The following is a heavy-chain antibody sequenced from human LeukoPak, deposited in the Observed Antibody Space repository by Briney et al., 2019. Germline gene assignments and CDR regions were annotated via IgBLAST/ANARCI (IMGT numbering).Heavy chain of an antibody. D-gene: IGHD6-19*01. J-gene: IGHJ4*02. Sequence: KHGESLKISCKVSGYSFTNYWVGWVRQMPGKGLEWIGIIYPGDSDTKYSPSFQGQVTISADKSISTAYLQWSSLKASDTAMFYCASPGYSSGWYGPDYWGQGTLVTVSS. V-gene: IGHV5-51*01. CDR1: GYSFTNYW. CDR3: ASPGYSSGWYGPDY. CDR2: IYPGDSDT.